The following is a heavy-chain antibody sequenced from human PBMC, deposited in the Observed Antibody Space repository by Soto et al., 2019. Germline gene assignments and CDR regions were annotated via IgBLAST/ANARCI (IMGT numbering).Heavy chain of an antibody. J-gene: IGHJ5*02. Sequence: SETLSLTCTVSGGSISSYYWSWIRQPPGKGLEWIGYIYYSGSTNYNPSLKSRVTISVDTSKNQFSLKLSSVTAADTAVYYCARVVIGYGDYGERFDPWGQGTLVTVS. CDR1: GGSISSYY. CDR2: IYYSGST. D-gene: IGHD4-17*01. V-gene: IGHV4-59*01. CDR3: ARVVIGYGDYGERFDP.